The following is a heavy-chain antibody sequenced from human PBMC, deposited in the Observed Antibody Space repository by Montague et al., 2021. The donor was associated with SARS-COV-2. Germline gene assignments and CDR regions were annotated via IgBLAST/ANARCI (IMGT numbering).Heavy chain of an antibody. CDR2: LAWDDEK. D-gene: IGHD3-9*01. V-gene: IGHV2-70*01. CDR3: ARVRYFDTTFDY. J-gene: IGHJ4*02. CDR1: VFSLSTSGMC. Sequence: PALVKPTQTLTLTCTFSVFSLSTSGMCVSWIRQPPGKALEWLALLAWDDEKFYSTSLKTRLTISKDTSKNQVVLTMTNMDPVDTATYYCARVRYFDTTFDYWGQGTLVTVSS.